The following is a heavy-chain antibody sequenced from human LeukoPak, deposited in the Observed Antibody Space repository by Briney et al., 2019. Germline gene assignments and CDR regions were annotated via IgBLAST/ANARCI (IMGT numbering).Heavy chain of an antibody. CDR2: IRYDGSNK. D-gene: IGHD6-13*01. CDR3: ARDAGIAAAGSVLDY. J-gene: IGHJ4*02. Sequence: PGGSLRLSCAASGFTFSSYGMHWVRQAPGKGLEWVAFIRYDGSNKYYADSVKGRFTISRDNSKNTLYLQMNSLRAEDTAVYYCARDAGIAAAGSVLDYWGQGTLVTVSS. V-gene: IGHV3-30*02. CDR1: GFTFSSYG.